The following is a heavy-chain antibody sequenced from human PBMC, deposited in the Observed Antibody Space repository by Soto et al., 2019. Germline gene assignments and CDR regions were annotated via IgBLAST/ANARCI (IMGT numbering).Heavy chain of an antibody. V-gene: IGHV4-61*01. D-gene: IGHD1-1*01. CDR1: GGSVSSGSYY. CDR2: IYYSGST. J-gene: IGHJ6*02. CDR3: AKTPASGGDGIDDYYGMDV. Sequence: SETLSLTCTVSGGSVSSGSYYWSWIRQPPGKGLEWIGYIYYSGSTNYNPSLKSRVAISVDTSKNQFSLKLSSVTAADTAVYYCAKTPASGGDGIDDYYGMDVWGQGTMVTVSS.